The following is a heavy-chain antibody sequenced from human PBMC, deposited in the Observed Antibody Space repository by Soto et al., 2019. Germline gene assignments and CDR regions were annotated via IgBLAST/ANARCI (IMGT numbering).Heavy chain of an antibody. Sequence: GASVKVSCKASGYTFTSYCIHWVRQAPGQGLEGMGIINPSGGSTSYAQKFQGRVTMTRDTSTSTVYMELSSLRSEDTAVYYCARPRLRFLEWLSPPYYYYGMDVWGPGTTVTV. CDR2: INPSGGST. J-gene: IGHJ6*02. V-gene: IGHV1-46*01. D-gene: IGHD3-3*01. CDR3: ARPRLRFLEWLSPPYYYYGMDV. CDR1: GYTFTSYC.